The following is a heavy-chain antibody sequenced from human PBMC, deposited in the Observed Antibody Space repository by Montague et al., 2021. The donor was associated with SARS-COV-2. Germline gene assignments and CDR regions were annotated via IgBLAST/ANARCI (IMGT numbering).Heavy chain of an antibody. J-gene: IGHJ4*02. D-gene: IGHD3-16*01. Sequence: PALVKPTQTLTLTCTFSGFSLSTSGMCVSWIRQPPGKALEWLALXDWDDDKYYSTSLKTRLTISKDTSKNQMVLTMTNMDPVDTATYYCATTIYDYVWGTRVEFDYWGQGTLVTVSS. CDR2: XDWDDDK. CDR1: GFSLSTSGMC. CDR3: ATTIYDYVWGTRVEFDY. V-gene: IGHV2-70*01.